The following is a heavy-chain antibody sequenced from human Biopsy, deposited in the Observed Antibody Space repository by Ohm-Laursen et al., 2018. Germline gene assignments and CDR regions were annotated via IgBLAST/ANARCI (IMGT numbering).Heavy chain of an antibody. CDR2: IYGDGRT. Sequence: SLRLSCAASGFSVNDNYMSWVRQAPGKGLEWVSFIYGDGRTFYAGSVKDRFTLSGDTSNNLMFLQMDSLRADDTAVYYCARGGIVSVHSYGRMGLFYFDSWGQGILVTVAS. CDR1: GFSVNDNY. CDR3: ARGGIVSVHSYGRMGLFYFDS. J-gene: IGHJ4*02. D-gene: IGHD5-18*01. V-gene: IGHV3-53*01.